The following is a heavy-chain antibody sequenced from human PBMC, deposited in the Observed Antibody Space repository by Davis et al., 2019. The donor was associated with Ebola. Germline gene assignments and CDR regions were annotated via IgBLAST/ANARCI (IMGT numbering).Heavy chain of an antibody. CDR1: GFTFDAYA. D-gene: IGHD2-15*01. CDR3: AKDFRRSIGGSRGMDV. CDR2: ISGHGADT. V-gene: IGHV3-43*02. J-gene: IGHJ6*02. Sequence: GESLKISCAASGFTFDAYAMHWVRQAPGKGLEWVALISGHGADTSYADSLKGRSTISRDNNKNSVHLQLDGLRTDDTALYYCAKDFRRSIGGSRGMDVWGQGTTVTVSS.